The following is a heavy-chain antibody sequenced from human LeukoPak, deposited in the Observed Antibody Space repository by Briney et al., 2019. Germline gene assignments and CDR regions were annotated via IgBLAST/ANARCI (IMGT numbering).Heavy chain of an antibody. CDR3: ARCSSSWQNWFDP. J-gene: IGHJ5*02. D-gene: IGHD6-13*01. CDR1: GYSFTSYW. Sequence: GESLRISCKGSGYSFTSYWISWVRQMPGKGLEWMGIIYPGDSDTRYSPSFQGQVTISADKSISTAYLQWSSLKASDTAMYYCARCSSSWQNWFDPWGQGTLGSVSS. V-gene: IGHV5-51*01. CDR2: IYPGDSDT.